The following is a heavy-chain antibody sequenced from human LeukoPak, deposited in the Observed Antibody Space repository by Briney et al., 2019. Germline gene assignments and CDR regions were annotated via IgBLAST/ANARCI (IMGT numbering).Heavy chain of an antibody. CDR1: GGTFGSYA. CDR3: ARYCSGGSCYDAFDI. J-gene: IGHJ3*02. Sequence: SVKVSCKASGGTFGSYAISWVRQAPGQGLEWMGRIIPIFGTANYAQKFQGRVTITTDESTSTAYMELNSLRSEDTAVYYCARYCSGGSCYDAFDIWGQGTMVTVSS. V-gene: IGHV1-69*05. D-gene: IGHD2-15*01. CDR2: IIPIFGTA.